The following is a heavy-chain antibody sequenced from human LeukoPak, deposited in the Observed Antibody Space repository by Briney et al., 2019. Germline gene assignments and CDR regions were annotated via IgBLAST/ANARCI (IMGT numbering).Heavy chain of an antibody. D-gene: IGHD2-2*01. CDR1: GFTFSSYA. J-gene: IGHJ4*02. V-gene: IGHV3-23*01. CDR3: AKIPKGGYFDY. CDR2: ISPSGDTT. Sequence: GGSLRLSCAASGFTFSSYAMHWVRQAPGKGLEWVSHISPSGDTTYYADSVKGRFTISRDSSKNTLSLQMNSLRVEDTAVYYCAKIPKGGYFDYWGQGTLVTVSS.